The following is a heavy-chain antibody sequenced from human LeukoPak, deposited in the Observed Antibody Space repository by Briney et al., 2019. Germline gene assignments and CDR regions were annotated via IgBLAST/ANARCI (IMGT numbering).Heavy chain of an antibody. J-gene: IGHJ4*02. CDR1: GGSISSYY. D-gene: IGHD2-8*01. CDR3: AGCMLSVFDY. CDR2: IYYSGST. Sequence: SETLSLTCTVSGGSISSYYWGWIRQPPGKGLEWIGSIYYSGSTYYNPSLKSRVTISVDTSKNQFSLKLSSVTAADTAVYYCAGCMLSVFDYWGQGTLVTVSS. V-gene: IGHV4-39*01.